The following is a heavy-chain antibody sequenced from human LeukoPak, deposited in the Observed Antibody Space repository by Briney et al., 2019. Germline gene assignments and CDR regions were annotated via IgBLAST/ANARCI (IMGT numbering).Heavy chain of an antibody. Sequence: ASVKVSCKASGGTFSSYAISWVRQAPGQGLEWMGRIIPILGIANYAQKFQGRVTITADKSTSTAYMELSSLRSEDTPVYYCARMIGYCTNGVCPHLEYYGMDVWGQGTTVTVSS. CDR1: GGTFSSYA. CDR2: IIPILGIA. J-gene: IGHJ6*02. CDR3: ARMIGYCTNGVCPHLEYYGMDV. D-gene: IGHD2-8*01. V-gene: IGHV1-69*04.